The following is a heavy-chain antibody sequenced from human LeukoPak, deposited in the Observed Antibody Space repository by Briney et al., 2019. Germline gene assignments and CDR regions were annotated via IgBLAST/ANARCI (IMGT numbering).Heavy chain of an antibody. CDR3: ARVIAVAGVFNAFDI. CDR1: GGSISSYY. J-gene: IGHJ3*02. Sequence: PSETLSLTCTVSGGSISSYYWSWLRQPPGKGLEWIGYIYYSGSTKYNPSLKSRVTISVDTSKNQFSLKLSSVTAADTAVYYCARVIAVAGVFNAFDIWGQGTMVTVSS. D-gene: IGHD6-19*01. CDR2: IYYSGST. V-gene: IGHV4-59*01.